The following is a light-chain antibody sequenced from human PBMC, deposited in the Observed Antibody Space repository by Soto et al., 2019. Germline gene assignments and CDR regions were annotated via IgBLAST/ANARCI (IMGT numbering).Light chain of an antibody. CDR2: KTS. J-gene: IGKJ1*01. CDR3: QYYNNYCWT. Sequence: DIQLTQSPSTLSASVGDRVTITCRASQSISSWLAWYQQKPGKAPNLLIYKTSNLESGVPSRFSGSGSGTEFTLTISSLPTDAFATYYCQYYNNYCWTFGQGTKVEIK. CDR1: QSISSW. V-gene: IGKV1-5*03.